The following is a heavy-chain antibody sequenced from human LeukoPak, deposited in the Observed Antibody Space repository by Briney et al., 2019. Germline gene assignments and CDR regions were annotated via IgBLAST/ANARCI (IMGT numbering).Heavy chain of an antibody. Sequence: SETLSLTCTVSGGSISSYYWSWIRRPAGKGLEWIGCIYTSGSTNYNPSLKSRVTMSVDTSKNQFSLKLSSVTAADTAVYYCARDISPGYSSSWGDAFDIWGQGTMVTVSS. D-gene: IGHD6-13*01. CDR1: GGSISSYY. CDR3: ARDISPGYSSSWGDAFDI. CDR2: IYTSGST. J-gene: IGHJ3*02. V-gene: IGHV4-4*07.